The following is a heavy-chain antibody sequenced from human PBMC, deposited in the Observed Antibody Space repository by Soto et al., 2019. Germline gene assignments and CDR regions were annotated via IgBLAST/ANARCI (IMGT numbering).Heavy chain of an antibody. D-gene: IGHD3-22*01. Sequence: QVQVVESGGGVVQPGRSLGLACAASEFSLSNYGMHWVRQAPGKGLEWVAAMSYGGDNKYYADSVKGRFSISKDNSKNTLYLQMNSLGAEDTAVYYCARGVHTSNYDSSGFDFWGQGTLVTVSS. V-gene: IGHV3-30*03. CDR3: ARGVHTSNYDSSGFDF. CDR2: MSYGGDNK. J-gene: IGHJ4*02. CDR1: EFSLSNYG.